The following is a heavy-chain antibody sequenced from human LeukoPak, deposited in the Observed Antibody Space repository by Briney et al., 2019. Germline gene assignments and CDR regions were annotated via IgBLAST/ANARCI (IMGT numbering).Heavy chain of an antibody. CDR1: GFTFSNHA. V-gene: IGHV3-23*01. CDR3: AKDRGASDLDYFDC. J-gene: IGHJ4*02. Sequence: GGSLRLSCEASGFTFSNHAMSWVRQAPGKGLEWVSAISGGADRTYYADSVKGRFTISRDNSKDTLYLQMDSLRAEDTAVYYCAKDRGASDLDYFDCWGQGTLVAVSS. CDR2: ISGGADRT. D-gene: IGHD4/OR15-4a*01.